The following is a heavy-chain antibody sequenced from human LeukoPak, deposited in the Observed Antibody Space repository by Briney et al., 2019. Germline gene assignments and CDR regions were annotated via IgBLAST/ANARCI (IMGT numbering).Heavy chain of an antibody. Sequence: PGGSLRLSCAASGFTFSSYAMHWVRQAPGKGLEWVAVISYDGSNKYYADSVKGRFTISRDNSKNTLYLQMNSLRAEDTAVYYCARVRRVGGFDPWGQGTLVTVSS. CDR1: GFTFSSYA. CDR2: ISYDGSNK. V-gene: IGHV3-30-3*01. D-gene: IGHD3-10*01. CDR3: ARVRRVGGFDP. J-gene: IGHJ5*02.